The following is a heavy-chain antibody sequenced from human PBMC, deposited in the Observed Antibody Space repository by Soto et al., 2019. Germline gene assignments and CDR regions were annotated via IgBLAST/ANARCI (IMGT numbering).Heavy chain of an antibody. CDR1: GFTFRSYG. V-gene: IGHV3-30*18. CDR3: AKSSVFFSPHYYFYYMGV. CDR2: ISYDGGNK. D-gene: IGHD3-3*01. Sequence: GGSLRVSCVASGFTFRSYGMHWGRQSPGKGLEWVAVISYDGGNKYYADSVKGRFTISRDNSKNTLSLQMNSLRAEDTAVYYCAKSSVFFSPHYYFYYMGVWGKGTTVTVS. J-gene: IGHJ6*03.